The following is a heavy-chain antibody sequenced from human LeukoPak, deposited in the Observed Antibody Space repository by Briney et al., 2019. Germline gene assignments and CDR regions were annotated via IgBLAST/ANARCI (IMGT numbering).Heavy chain of an antibody. J-gene: IGHJ4*02. D-gene: IGHD3-3*01. CDR1: GYTFTGYY. V-gene: IGHV1-2*02. CDR3: AKTEGTYVGRDFHLTTIDY. Sequence: ASVKVSCKASGYTFTGYYMHWVRQAPGQGLEWMGWINPNSGGTNYAQKFQGRVTMTRDTSISTAYMELSRLRSDDTAVYYCAKTEGTYVGRDFHLTTIDYWGQGTLVTVSS. CDR2: INPNSGGT.